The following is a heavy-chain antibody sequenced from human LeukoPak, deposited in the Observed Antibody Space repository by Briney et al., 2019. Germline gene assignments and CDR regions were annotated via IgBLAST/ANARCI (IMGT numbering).Heavy chain of an antibody. CDR2: SNPNSGGT. V-gene: IGHV1-2*02. Sequence: ASVKVSCKASGYTFTGYYMHWVRQAPGQGLEWMGWSNPNSGGTNYAQKFQGRVTMTRDTSISTAYMELSRLRSDDTAVYYCASLYYDSSGSRGSLDYWGQGTLVTVSS. D-gene: IGHD3-22*01. CDR1: GYTFTGYY. J-gene: IGHJ4*02. CDR3: ASLYYDSSGSRGSLDY.